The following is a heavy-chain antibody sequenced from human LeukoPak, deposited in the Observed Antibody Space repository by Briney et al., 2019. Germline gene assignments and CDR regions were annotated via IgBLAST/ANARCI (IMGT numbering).Heavy chain of an antibody. J-gene: IGHJ4*02. D-gene: IGHD3-3*01. CDR3: SRESVGDAFNPLFED. CDR2: ISSHSSYI. CDR1: GFTFNIYN. V-gene: IGHV3-21*04. Sequence: GGSLRLSCAASGFTFNIYNMNWVRQAPGKGLEWVSSISSHSSYIYYADSVKGRFTISRDNAKNSLYLQMNSLRSDDTAVYYCSRESVGDAFNPLFEDWGQGTLVTVSS.